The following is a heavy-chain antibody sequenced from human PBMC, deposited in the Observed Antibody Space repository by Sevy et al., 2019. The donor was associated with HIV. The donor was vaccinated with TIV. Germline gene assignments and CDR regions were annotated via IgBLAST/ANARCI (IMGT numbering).Heavy chain of an antibody. D-gene: IGHD1-26*01. V-gene: IGHV4-59*08. CDR1: GGFITSLY. CDR2: IYYNGHI. J-gene: IGHJ4*02. CDR3: AGENAWGRDYS. Sequence: SETLSLTCTVSGGFITSLYWNWIRQPPGKGLEWIANIYYNGHINYNPSLKSRVTLSLDTSKNQFSLRLSSVTAADTAMYYCAGENAWGRDYSWGQGTLVTVSS.